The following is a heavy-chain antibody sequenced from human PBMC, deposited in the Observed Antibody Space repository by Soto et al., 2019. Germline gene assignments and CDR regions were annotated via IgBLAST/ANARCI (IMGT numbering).Heavy chain of an antibody. CDR3: ARPLTTENYYYYGMDV. D-gene: IGHD4-4*01. CDR1: GGSISSGGYS. V-gene: IGHV4-30-2*01. Sequence: SETLSLTCAVSGGSISSGGYSWSWIRQPPGKGLEWIGYIYHSGSTYYNPSLKSRVTISVDRSKNQFSLKLSSVTAADTAVYYCARPLTTENYYYYGMDVWGQGTTVTVSS. J-gene: IGHJ6*02. CDR2: IYHSGST.